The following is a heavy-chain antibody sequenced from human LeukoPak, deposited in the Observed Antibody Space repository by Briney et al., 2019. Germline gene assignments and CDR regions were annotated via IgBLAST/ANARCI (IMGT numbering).Heavy chain of an antibody. V-gene: IGHV3-43D*03. CDR3: CRDGYPGGSYYYMDV. J-gene: IGHJ6*03. CDR1: GFTFHDYA. D-gene: IGHD3-16*01. CDR2: ISWDGGST. Sequence: PGRSLRLSCAASGFTFHDYAMHWVRQAPGKGLEWVSLISWDGGSTYYADSVKGRFTISRGNSKNSLYLQMNSLRAEDTALYYCCRDGYPGGSYYYMDVWGKGTTVTVSS.